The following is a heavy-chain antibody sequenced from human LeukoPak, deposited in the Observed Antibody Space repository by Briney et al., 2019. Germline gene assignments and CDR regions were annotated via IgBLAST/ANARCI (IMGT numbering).Heavy chain of an antibody. Sequence: SETLSLTCAVYGGSFSGYYWSWIRQSPGRGLEWIGTISYGGDTYYNPSLKSRVTISVDPSKNQFSLKLSSVTAADTAVYYCARHSGGSYVYPFEIWGQGTVVTVSS. V-gene: IGHV4-34*01. D-gene: IGHD2-15*01. CDR3: ARHSGGSYVYPFEI. CDR2: ISYGGDT. CDR1: GGSFSGYY. J-gene: IGHJ3*02.